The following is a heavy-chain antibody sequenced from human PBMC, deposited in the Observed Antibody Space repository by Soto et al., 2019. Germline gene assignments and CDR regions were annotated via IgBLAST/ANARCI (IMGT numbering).Heavy chain of an antibody. J-gene: IGHJ4*02. CDR2: ISSSGYTV. CDR1: RFTFSSYE. V-gene: IGHV3-48*03. Sequence: EVQLVESGGALAQPGGSLRLSCAASRFTFSSYEMNWVRQAPGKGLEWVSYISSSGYTVYYADSVRGRFTISRDNTRNSLYLQMNSLRDEATALYYCVRYCGTTLCNGVATRTFDYWGQGPLVTVSS. CDR3: VRYCGTTLCNGVATRTFDY. D-gene: IGHD5-12*01.